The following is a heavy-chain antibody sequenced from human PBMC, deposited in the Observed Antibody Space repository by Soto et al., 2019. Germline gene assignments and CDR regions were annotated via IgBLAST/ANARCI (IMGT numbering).Heavy chain of an antibody. V-gene: IGHV4-31*03. CDR2: IYYSGST. CDR3: ARMENGSGSPYFDC. J-gene: IGHJ4*02. Sequence: QVQLQESGPGLVKPSQTLSLTCTVSGGSISSGGYYWSWIRQHPGKGLEWIGYIYYSGSTYYNPSLKSRVTISVDTSKNQFSLKLSSVTAADTAVYYCARMENGSGSPYFDCWGQGTLVTVSS. CDR1: GGSISSGGYY. D-gene: IGHD3-10*01.